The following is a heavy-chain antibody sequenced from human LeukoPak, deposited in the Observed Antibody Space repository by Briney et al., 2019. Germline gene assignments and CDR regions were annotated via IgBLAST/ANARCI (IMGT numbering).Heavy chain of an antibody. CDR3: ARQGSDVGVTLPQFDY. D-gene: IGHD6-25*01. CDR2: IYPGDSDT. Sequence: GESLKISCKGSGYSFTSYWIGWVRQMPGKGLEWMGIIYPGDSDTRYSPSFQGQVTISADKSISTAYLQWSSLKASDTAMYYCARQGSDVGVTLPQFDYWGQGTLVTVSS. V-gene: IGHV5-51*01. J-gene: IGHJ4*02. CDR1: GYSFTSYW.